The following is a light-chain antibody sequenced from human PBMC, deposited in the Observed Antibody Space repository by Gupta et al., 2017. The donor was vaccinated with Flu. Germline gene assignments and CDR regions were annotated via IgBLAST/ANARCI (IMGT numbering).Light chain of an antibody. CDR2: AKN. J-gene: IGLJ2*01. CDR1: SLRNSY. CDR3: NSLGNTDNHQAV. V-gene: IGLV3-19*01. Sequence: SSELTQDPAVSVALGQTVRITCRGDSLRNSYASWYQQQKGEAPVLLIYAKNIRPTGLSDRFSGSSSGGTTSMTITGAQAEEEDDYYCNSLGNTDNHQAVFGGGTKLTVL.